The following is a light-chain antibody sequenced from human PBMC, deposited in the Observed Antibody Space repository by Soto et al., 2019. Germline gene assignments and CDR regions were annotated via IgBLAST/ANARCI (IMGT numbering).Light chain of an antibody. CDR3: CSYAGSYTFEV. CDR1: SSDVGGYNY. Sequence: QSALTQPRSVSGSPGQSVTISCTGTSSDVGGYNYVSWYQQHPGKAPKLMIYDVSKRPSGVPDRFSGSKSGNTASLTISGLQAEDEADYYCCSYAGSYTFEVFGTGPTLTVL. V-gene: IGLV2-11*01. J-gene: IGLJ1*01. CDR2: DVS.